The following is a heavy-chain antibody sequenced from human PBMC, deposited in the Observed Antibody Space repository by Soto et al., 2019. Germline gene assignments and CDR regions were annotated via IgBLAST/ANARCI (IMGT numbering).Heavy chain of an antibody. CDR3: ARAGCSGSHCLNWFDP. Sequence: EVQLVESGGGLVQTGGSLRLSCAASGFTFSSYSMKWVSQAPGKGLEWVSYISSSSTTKYYADSVKGRFTISRDNTKTSLYVQMNRLRSEDTAVYYCARAGCSGSHCLNWFDPWGQGTLVPCSS. J-gene: IGHJ5*02. CDR2: ISSSSTTK. V-gene: IGHV3-48*01. CDR1: GFTFSSYS. D-gene: IGHD2-15*01.